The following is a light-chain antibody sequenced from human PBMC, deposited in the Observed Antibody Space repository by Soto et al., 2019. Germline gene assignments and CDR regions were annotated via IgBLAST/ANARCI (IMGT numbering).Light chain of an antibody. Sequence: EIVLTQSPGTLSVSPGERATLFCRASQTIRSNYLAWYRQTPGQAPRLLIYGASNRATGIADRFSGSGSGTDFTLIISRLEPEDFALYYCQQYGSSPWTFGQGTKVEIK. V-gene: IGKV3-20*01. CDR2: GAS. CDR3: QQYGSSPWT. CDR1: QTIRSNY. J-gene: IGKJ1*01.